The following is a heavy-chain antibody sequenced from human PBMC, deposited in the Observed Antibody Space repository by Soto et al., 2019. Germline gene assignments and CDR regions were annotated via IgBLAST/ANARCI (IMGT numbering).Heavy chain of an antibody. D-gene: IGHD3-22*01. Sequence: SGFTFSSYWMHWVRQVPGKGLVWVSRINSEGTGTIYADSVKGRFTISRDNAKNTLYLQMNSLRAEDTAVYYCVRDYDSSGYNSDYWGQGTPVTVSS. V-gene: IGHV3-74*01. J-gene: IGHJ4*02. CDR1: GFTFSSYW. CDR2: INSEGTGT. CDR3: VRDYDSSGYNSDY.